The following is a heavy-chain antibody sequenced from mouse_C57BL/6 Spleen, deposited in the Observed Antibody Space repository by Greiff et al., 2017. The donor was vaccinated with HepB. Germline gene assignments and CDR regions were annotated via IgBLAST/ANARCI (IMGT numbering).Heavy chain of an antibody. V-gene: IGHV1-53*01. CDR2: INPSNGGT. Sequence: QVQLQQSGTELVKPGASVKLSCKASGYTFTSYWMHWVKQRPGQGLEWIGNINPSNGGTNYNEKFKSKATLTVDKSSSTSYMQLSSLTSEDSAVYYWARPPYYYGSSYRCIHVWGAGTTVTVSS. D-gene: IGHD1-1*01. CDR3: ARPPYYYGSSYRCIHV. J-gene: IGHJ1*01. CDR1: GYTFTSYW.